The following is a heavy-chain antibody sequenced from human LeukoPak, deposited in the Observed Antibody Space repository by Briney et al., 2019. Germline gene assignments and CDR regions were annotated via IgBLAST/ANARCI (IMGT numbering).Heavy chain of an antibody. V-gene: IGHV3-48*04. CDR3: ARDGRGFKIPEDY. Sequence: GGSLRLSCAASGFSINGYNMNWVRQGPGKGLEWISYISINGDTIYYADSVKGRFTISRDNAKNSLYPQMNSLRVEDTAVYYCARDGRGFKIPEDYWGQGTLVTVSS. CDR2: ISINGDTI. D-gene: IGHD5-24*01. CDR1: GFSINGYN. J-gene: IGHJ4*02.